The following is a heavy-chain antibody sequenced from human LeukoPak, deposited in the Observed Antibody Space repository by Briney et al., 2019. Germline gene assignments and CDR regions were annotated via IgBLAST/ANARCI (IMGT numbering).Heavy chain of an antibody. D-gene: IGHD5-24*01. CDR3: AREIRSTINGYDI. Sequence: ASVKVSCKASGYTFTGYYMHWVRQAPGPGLEWMGRINPNSGGTNYAQKFQGRVTVTRDVSITTAYMELTGVTSDDTAVYYCAREIRSTINGYDIWGQGTVVIVS. CDR2: INPNSGGT. V-gene: IGHV1-2*06. J-gene: IGHJ3*02. CDR1: GYTFTGYY.